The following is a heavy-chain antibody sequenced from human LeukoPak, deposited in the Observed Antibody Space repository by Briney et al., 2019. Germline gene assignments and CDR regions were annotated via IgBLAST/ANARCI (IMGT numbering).Heavy chain of an antibody. J-gene: IGHJ5*02. V-gene: IGHV4-61*02. CDR3: ARGSIMITFGGVIGRNWFDP. Sequence: PSQTLSLTCTVSGGSISSGSYYWSWIRQPAGKGLEWIGRIYTSGSTYYNPSLKSRVTISVDRSKNQFSLKLSSVTAADTAVYYCARGSIMITFGGVIGRNWFDPWGQGTLVTVSS. CDR2: IYTSGST. CDR1: GGSISSGSYY. D-gene: IGHD3-16*02.